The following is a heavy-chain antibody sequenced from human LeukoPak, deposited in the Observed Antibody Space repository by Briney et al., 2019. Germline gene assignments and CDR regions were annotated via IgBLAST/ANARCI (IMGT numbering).Heavy chain of an antibody. CDR1: GFTFGSYG. J-gene: IGHJ6*02. D-gene: IGHD1-1*01. V-gene: IGHV3-33*01. CDR3: ARDLDPAREYYYYGMDV. CDR2: IWYDGSNK. Sequence: GRSLRLSCAASGFTFGSYGMHWVRQAPGKGLEWVAVIWYDGSNKYYADSVKGRFTISRDNSKNTLYLQMNSLRAEDTAVYYCARDLDPAREYYYYGMDVWGQGTTVTVSS.